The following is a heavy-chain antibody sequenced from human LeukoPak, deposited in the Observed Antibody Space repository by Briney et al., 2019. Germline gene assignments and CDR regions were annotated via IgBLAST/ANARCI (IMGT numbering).Heavy chain of an antibody. D-gene: IGHD6-6*01. J-gene: IGHJ4*02. V-gene: IGHV4-31*03. Sequence: PSETLSLTCTVSGGSISSGGYYWSWIRQHPGKGLEWIGYIYYSGSTYYNPSLKSRVTISVDTSKNQFSLKLSSVTAADTAVYYCASLIAARRGGPSVFDYWGQGTLVTVSS. CDR2: IYYSGST. CDR1: GGSISSGGYY. CDR3: ASLIAARRGGPSVFDY.